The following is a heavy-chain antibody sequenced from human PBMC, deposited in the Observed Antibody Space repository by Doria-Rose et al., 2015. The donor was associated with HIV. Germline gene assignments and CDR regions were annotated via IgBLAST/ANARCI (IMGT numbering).Heavy chain of an antibody. CDR1: GVSLSSPGMG. V-gene: IGHV2-26*01. Sequence: SGPVLVKPTETLTLTCTVSGVSLSSPGMGVSWIRQTPGKALEWLANMFSDDERSYRTSLKSRRTSSMCTSKCQVVFTMTDMDPVDTATYYCARIKSSRWYHKCYFDFWGQGTLVIVSA. J-gene: IGHJ4*02. D-gene: IGHD6-13*01. CDR3: ARIKSSRWYHKCYFDF. CDR2: MFSDDER.